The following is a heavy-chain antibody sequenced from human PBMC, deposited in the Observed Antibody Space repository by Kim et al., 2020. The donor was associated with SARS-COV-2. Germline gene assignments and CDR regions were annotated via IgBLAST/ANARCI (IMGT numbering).Heavy chain of an antibody. D-gene: IGHD1-7*01. CDR3: AKVSTARTFPARLDY. J-gene: IGHJ4*02. CDR1: GFTFSSYG. Sequence: GRSLRLSCSASGFTFSSYGMHWVRQAPGQGLEGVALISHDDRVKYYADSVRGRFTIARDNSRNTLYLEMNSLRVEDTAVYYCAKVSTARTFPARLDYWGQGILVTVSS. V-gene: IGHV3-30*18. CDR2: ISHDDRVK.